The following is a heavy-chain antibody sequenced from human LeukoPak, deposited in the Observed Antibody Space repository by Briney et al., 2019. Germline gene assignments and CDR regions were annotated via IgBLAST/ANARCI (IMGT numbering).Heavy chain of an antibody. CDR2: IKSKTDGGTT. CDR1: GFTFSSYA. Sequence: VQPGGSLRLSCAASGFTFSSYAMSWVRQAPGKGLEWVGRIKSKTDGGTTDYAAPVKGRFTISRDDSKNTLYLQMNSLKTEDTAVYYCTTGGHWNTAIFDYWGQGTLVTVSS. CDR3: TTGGHWNTAIFDY. D-gene: IGHD1/OR15-1a*01. V-gene: IGHV3-15*01. J-gene: IGHJ4*02.